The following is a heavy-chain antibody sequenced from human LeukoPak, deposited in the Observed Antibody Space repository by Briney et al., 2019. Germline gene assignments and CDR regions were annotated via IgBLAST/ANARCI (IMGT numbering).Heavy chain of an antibody. J-gene: IGHJ5*02. Sequence: GASVKVSCKASGYTFTGYYIHWVRQAPGQGLEWLGWINPNSGATNYAQNFQGRVTMTRDTSISTAYMDLRGLRSDDSAVYYCAKDRASLITGLDPWGQGTLVTVSS. CDR3: AKDRASLITGLDP. V-gene: IGHV1-2*02. D-gene: IGHD3-16*01. CDR2: INPNSGAT. CDR1: GYTFTGYY.